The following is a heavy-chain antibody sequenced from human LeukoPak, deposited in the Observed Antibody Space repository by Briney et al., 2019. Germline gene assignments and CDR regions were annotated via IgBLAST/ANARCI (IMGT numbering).Heavy chain of an antibody. CDR2: MRPNGHTT. CDR3: ARSGYGDFDF. D-gene: IGHD2-15*01. V-gene: IGHV3-20*04. CDR1: GFTFESYA. Sequence: GGSLRLKCAASGFTFESYAMSWVRQAPGKGLEWISYMRPNGHTTYYADSLKGRISVSWDNARNSLYLQLSSLTAADTAFYYCARSGYGDFDFWGQGALVTVSS. J-gene: IGHJ4*02.